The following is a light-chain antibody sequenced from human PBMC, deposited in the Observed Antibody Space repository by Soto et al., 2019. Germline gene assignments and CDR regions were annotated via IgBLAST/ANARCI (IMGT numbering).Light chain of an antibody. Sequence: SYELTQPPSVSVAPGQTTMIACGGNNIGSKSVHWYRQQKPGQAPVLVVYDDSDRPSRIPERFSGSNSGNAATLTISRVEAGDEPDYYCQVWDNYSALFGGGTKVTV. CDR1: NIGSKS. V-gene: IGLV3-21*02. CDR3: QVWDNYSAL. J-gene: IGLJ2*01. CDR2: DDS.